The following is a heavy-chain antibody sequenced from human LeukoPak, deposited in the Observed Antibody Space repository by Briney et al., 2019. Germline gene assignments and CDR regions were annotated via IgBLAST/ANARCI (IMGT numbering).Heavy chain of an antibody. CDR1: GFTFSSYG. Sequence: PGGSLRLSCAASGFTFSSYGMHWVRQAPAKGLEWVAVRWYDGSNKYYADSAKGRFTISRDNSKNTPYLQINRLRAEDTAVYYGARARPNHDYCDWGWFDLWGQGTRAIVSA. V-gene: IGHV3-33*01. CDR3: ARARPNHDYCDWGWFDL. CDR2: RWYDGSNK. D-gene: IGHD4-17*01. J-gene: IGHJ5*02.